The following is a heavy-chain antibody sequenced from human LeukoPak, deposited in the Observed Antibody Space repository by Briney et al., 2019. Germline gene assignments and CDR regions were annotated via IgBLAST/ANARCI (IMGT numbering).Heavy chain of an antibody. CDR3: ARVISWGYYYYYDMDV. CDR1: GDSISSSHYY. Sequence: SETLSLTCTVSGDSISSSHYYWGWIRQPPGKGLEWIGYIYYSGSTNYNPSLKSRVTISVDTSKNQFSLKLSSVTAADTAVYYCARVISWGYYYYYDMDVWGQGTTVTVSS. V-gene: IGHV4-61*05. J-gene: IGHJ6*02. CDR2: IYYSGST. D-gene: IGHD3-16*01.